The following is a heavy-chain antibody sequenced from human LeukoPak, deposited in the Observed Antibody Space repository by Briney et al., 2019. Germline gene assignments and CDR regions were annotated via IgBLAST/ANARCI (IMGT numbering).Heavy chain of an antibody. CDR3: ARISFGKRGGSTTWGYYMDV. CDR2: IDWDDDK. Sequence: SGPALVKPTQTLTLTCTFSGFSLSTSGKSVSWIRQPPGKALEWLARIDWDDDKYYSTSLKTRLTISKDTSKNQVVLTMTNMDPVDTATYYCARISFGKRGGSTTWGYYMDVWGTGTTVTISS. V-gene: IGHV2-70*11. J-gene: IGHJ6*03. D-gene: IGHD3-16*01. CDR1: GFSLSTSGKS.